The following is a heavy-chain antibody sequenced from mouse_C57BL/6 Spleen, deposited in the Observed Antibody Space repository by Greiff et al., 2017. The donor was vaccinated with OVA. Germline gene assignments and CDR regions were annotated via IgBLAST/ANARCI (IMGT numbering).Heavy chain of an antibody. D-gene: IGHD1-1*01. V-gene: IGHV1-63*01. CDR1: GYTFTNYW. CDR2: IYPGGGYT. Sequence: VQLQQSGAELVRPGTSVKMSCKASGYTFTNYWIGWAKQRPGQGLEWIGDIYPGGGYTNYNEKFKGKATLTADKSSSTAYMQLRRLTYKDSAFYSCARFGSSHYFDYWGQGTTLTVSS. CDR3: ARFGSSHYFDY. J-gene: IGHJ2*01.